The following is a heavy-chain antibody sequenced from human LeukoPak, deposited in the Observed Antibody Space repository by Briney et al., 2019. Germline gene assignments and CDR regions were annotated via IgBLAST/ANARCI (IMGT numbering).Heavy chain of an antibody. J-gene: IGHJ3*02. CDR1: GYSISSGYY. V-gene: IGHV4-38-2*02. CDR2: IYHSGST. CDR3: AGHGLAYYDFWSGYYGAFDI. D-gene: IGHD3-3*01. Sequence: PSETLSLTCTVSGYSISSGYYWGWIRQPPGKGLEWIGSIYHSGSTYYNPSLKSRVTISVDTSKNQFSLKLSSVTAADTAVYYCAGHGLAYYDFWSGYYGAFDIWGQGTMVTVSS.